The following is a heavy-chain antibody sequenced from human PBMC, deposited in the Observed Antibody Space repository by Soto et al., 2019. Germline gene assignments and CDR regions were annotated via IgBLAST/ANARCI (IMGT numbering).Heavy chain of an antibody. Sequence: EVQLVESGGGLVKPGGSLRLSCAASGFTFSDAWMSWVRQAPGKGLEWVGRIKTKSEGETTDYTAPVKGRFTISRDDSKNTLYLQMNSLQTEDTAVYYCTTARVGYWGQGTLVTVSS. CDR3: TTARVGY. CDR1: GFTFSDAW. V-gene: IGHV3-15*01. CDR2: IKTKSEGETT. J-gene: IGHJ4*02.